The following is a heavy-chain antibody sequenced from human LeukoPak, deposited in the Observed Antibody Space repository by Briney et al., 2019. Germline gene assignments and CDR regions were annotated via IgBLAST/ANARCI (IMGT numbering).Heavy chain of an antibody. CDR1: GGSFSGYY. J-gene: IGHJ5*02. CDR2: INHSGST. V-gene: IGHV4-34*01. CDR3: ARGNHWFDP. Sequence: SETLSLTCAVYGGSFSGYYWSWICQPPGKGLEWIGEINHSGSTNYNPSLKSRVTISVDTSKNQFSLKLSSVTAADTAVYYCARGNHWFDPWGQGTLVTVSS.